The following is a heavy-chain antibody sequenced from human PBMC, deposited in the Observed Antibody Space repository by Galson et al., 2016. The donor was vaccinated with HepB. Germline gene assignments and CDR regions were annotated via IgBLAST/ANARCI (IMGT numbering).Heavy chain of an antibody. D-gene: IGHD2-21*01. Sequence: SLRLSCAASGFTFSSYNMNWVRLAPGQGLQWISYISSSGSSIYYAESVTGRSTISRDNAKKSRYLQMSSLRHEDTALYFCARDFENTPVWSGGAPKKYYQGMDVWGQGTTVTVSS. CDR3: ARDFENTPVWSGGAPKKYYQGMDV. J-gene: IGHJ6*02. CDR1: GFTFSSYN. V-gene: IGHV3-48*02. CDR2: ISSSGSSI.